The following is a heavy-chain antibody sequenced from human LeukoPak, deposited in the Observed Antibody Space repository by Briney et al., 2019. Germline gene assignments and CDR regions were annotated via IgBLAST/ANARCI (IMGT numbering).Heavy chain of an antibody. J-gene: IGHJ5*02. CDR1: EFIFSDYG. D-gene: IGHD6-19*01. CDR2: ISSGCGYT. CDR3: ARAPGYTSGWLNWFDP. V-gene: IGHV3-23*01. Sequence: GASLRLSCAASEFIFSDYGMTWVRQAPGEGLEWVSAISSGCGYTYYADSVEGRFTISRDNSKNTLYLQMNSLRAGDTAVYYCARAPGYTSGWLNWFDPWGQGTLVTVSS.